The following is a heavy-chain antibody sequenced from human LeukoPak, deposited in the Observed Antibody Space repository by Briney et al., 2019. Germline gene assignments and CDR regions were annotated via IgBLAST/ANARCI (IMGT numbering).Heavy chain of an antibody. V-gene: IGHV3-30-3*01. Sequence: GGSLRLSCAASGFNFKTHSIHWVRQAPGKGLDWVAGISYDGDNKYYADSVKGRFTISRDNSKNTLHLQMNSLRAEDTAVYYCARSRAFDYWGQGTLVTVSS. CDR2: ISYDGDNK. J-gene: IGHJ4*02. CDR1: GFNFKTHS. D-gene: IGHD2/OR15-2a*01. CDR3: ARSRAFDY.